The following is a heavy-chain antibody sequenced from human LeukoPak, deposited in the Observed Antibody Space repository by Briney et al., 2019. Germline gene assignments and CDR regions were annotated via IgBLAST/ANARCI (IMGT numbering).Heavy chain of an antibody. J-gene: IGHJ4*02. D-gene: IGHD5-18*01. Sequence: ASVKVSCKASGYTFTRYYMQWVQQAPGKGLEWMGIINLSGGSTSYAQKFQGRVNMTRDTSTSTVYMELRSLRSEDTAVYYCARVDTYGYSGLDNWGQGTLVTVSS. V-gene: IGHV1-46*01. CDR3: ARVDTYGYSGLDN. CDR2: INLSGGST. CDR1: GYTFTRYY.